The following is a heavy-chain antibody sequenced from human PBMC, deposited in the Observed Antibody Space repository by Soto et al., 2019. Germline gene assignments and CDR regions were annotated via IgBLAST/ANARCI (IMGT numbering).Heavy chain of an antibody. D-gene: IGHD4-4*01. CDR3: ARQSRQDDDSRLVYFDL. Sequence: QVQLVQSGAEVKKPGSSVKVSCKASGGTFSSYAISWVRQAPGQGLEWMGGIIPIFGRANYAQKFQGRVTITADESTSTVYMELSSLKYEDTGGYYGARQSRQDDDSRLVYFDLWGRGTLVTVSS. CDR1: GGTFSSYA. CDR2: IIPIFGRA. V-gene: IGHV1-69*12. J-gene: IGHJ2*01.